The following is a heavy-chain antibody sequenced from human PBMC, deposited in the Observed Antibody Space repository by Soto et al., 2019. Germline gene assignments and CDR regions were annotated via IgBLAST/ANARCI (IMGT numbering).Heavy chain of an antibody. J-gene: IGHJ1*01. D-gene: IGHD6-6*01. Sequence: GESLKISCKGSEYNFSTYWIAWVRQMPGKGLEWMGIIYPGDSDTRYSPSFQGQVTISADKSISTAYLQWTSLKASDTAIYYCSKFKYSTSVRYLQHWGQGTPVTVSS. CDR3: SKFKYSTSVRYLQH. V-gene: IGHV5-51*01. CDR2: IYPGDSDT. CDR1: EYNFSTYW.